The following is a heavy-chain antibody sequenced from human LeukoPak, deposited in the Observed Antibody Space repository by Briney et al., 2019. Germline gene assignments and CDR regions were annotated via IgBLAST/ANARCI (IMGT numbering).Heavy chain of an antibody. CDR1: GFAFSTYS. J-gene: IGHJ4*02. CDR2: INRRGSPI. V-gene: IGHV3-48*01. CDR3: VRDPNALDY. Sequence: GGSLRLSCAASGFAFSTYSMNWVRQAPGKGLEWVSYINRRGSPIYYADSVKGRFTISRDSAKNSLYLQMNSLSAEDTAVYDCVRDPNALDYWGQGILVTVSS.